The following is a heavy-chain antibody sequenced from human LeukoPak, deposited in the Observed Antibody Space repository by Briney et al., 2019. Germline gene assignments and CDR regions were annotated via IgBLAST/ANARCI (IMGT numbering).Heavy chain of an antibody. CDR1: GFTFSGYE. Sequence: GGSLRLSCAASGFTFSGYEMNWVRQAPGEGLEWVSYISSSASTIYYADSVKGRFTISRDNAKSSLYLQMDSLRVEDTAVYYCARRWGHFDYWGQGTLVTVSS. V-gene: IGHV3-48*03. D-gene: IGHD7-27*01. CDR2: ISSSASTI. CDR3: ARRWGHFDY. J-gene: IGHJ4*02.